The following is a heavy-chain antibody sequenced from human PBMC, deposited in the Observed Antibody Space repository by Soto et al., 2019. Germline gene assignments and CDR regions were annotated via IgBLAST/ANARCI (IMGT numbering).Heavy chain of an antibody. D-gene: IGHD4-17*01. Sequence: QVQRVQSGAEVKKPGAAVKVACKTSGFTFTNYWMHWVRQAHVQGLEWMGIINPSGAKTSYGQKFQSRVTMARDTSTSTVYMELISLTSEDTAVYYCARDVWDYGANPDHWGQGNRVTVSS. CDR3: ARDVWDYGANPDH. J-gene: IGHJ5*02. CDR1: GFTFTNYW. CDR2: INPSGAKT. V-gene: IGHV1-46*01.